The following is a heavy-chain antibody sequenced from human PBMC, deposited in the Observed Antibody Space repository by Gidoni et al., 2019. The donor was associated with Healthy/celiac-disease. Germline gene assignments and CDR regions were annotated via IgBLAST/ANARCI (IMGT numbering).Heavy chain of an antibody. J-gene: IGHJ4*02. CDR2: ISYDGSNK. Sequence: QVQLVESGGGVVQPGRSLRLSCAASGFTFSSYGMHWVRQAPGKGLEWVAVISYDGSNKYYADSVKGRFTISRDNSKNTLYLQMNSLRAEDTAVYYCAKDGGHDYVWGSYRYPDYWGQGTLVTVSS. D-gene: IGHD3-16*02. V-gene: IGHV3-30*18. CDR1: GFTFSSYG. CDR3: AKDGGHDYVWGSYRYPDY.